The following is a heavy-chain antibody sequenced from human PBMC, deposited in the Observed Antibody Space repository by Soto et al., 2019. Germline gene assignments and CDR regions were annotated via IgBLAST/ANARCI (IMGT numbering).Heavy chain of an antibody. CDR2: IFHTGTT. Sequence: QVQLRESGPGLLKSSETLSLTCAVSGYSISSGYFWGWLRQPPGKGLEWFGSIFHTGTTYYNPSLKSRVATAVDTAKYQFSLTLTSVTAADTPVYYCARAQGMGGNSFDPSGQGTLVTVSS. J-gene: IGHJ5*02. CDR3: ARAQGMGGNSFDP. D-gene: IGHD3-16*01. V-gene: IGHV4-38-2*01. CDR1: GYSISSGYF.